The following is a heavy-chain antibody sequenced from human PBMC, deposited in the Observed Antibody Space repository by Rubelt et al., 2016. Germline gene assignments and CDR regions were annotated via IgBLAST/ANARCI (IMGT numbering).Heavy chain of an antibody. Sequence: QVHLQQWGAGLLKPSETLSLSCAVYGGSFSGHSWSWIRQPPGKGLEWIGDITPSGSTNHNPSLKSRVIVSVDTSKQKFSLKLRSVTAADTAGDYCARVGGDGYNDYWGQGTLVTVSS. CDR1: GGSFSGHS. CDR3: ARVGGDGYNDY. D-gene: IGHD5-24*01. V-gene: IGHV4-34*01. J-gene: IGHJ4*02. CDR2: ITPSGST.